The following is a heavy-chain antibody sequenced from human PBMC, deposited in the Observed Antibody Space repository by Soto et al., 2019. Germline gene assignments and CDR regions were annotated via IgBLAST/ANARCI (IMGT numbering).Heavy chain of an antibody. Sequence: PGESLKISGKVSGYSFASQWVSWVRQVPGKGQEWMGRIDLSESYTTYNPSFQGHVTFSADKSITTAYLQWRSLEASDTAIYYCATQGLTTYYFGYWGQGTLVTVSS. J-gene: IGHJ4*02. CDR2: IDLSESYT. CDR1: GYSFASQW. V-gene: IGHV5-10-1*01. CDR3: ATQGLTTYYFGY.